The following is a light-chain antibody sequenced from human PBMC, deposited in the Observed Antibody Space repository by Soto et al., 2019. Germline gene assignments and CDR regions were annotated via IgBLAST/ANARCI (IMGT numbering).Light chain of an antibody. V-gene: IGKV3-20*01. CDR1: QTVSSNF. CDR2: GAS. J-gene: IGKJ1*01. CDR3: QQYGSSPAT. Sequence: EIVLTQSPGTLSLSPGDRATLSCSASQTVSSNFLAWYQQRPAQAPRLLIHGASTRATGITDRFSGSVSGTDFTLTISVLEPEDFAVYYCQQYGSSPATFGRGTK.